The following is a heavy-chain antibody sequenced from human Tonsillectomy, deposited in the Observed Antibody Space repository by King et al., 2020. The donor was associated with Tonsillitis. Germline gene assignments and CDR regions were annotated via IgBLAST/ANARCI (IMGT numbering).Heavy chain of an antibody. D-gene: IGHD4-17*01. CDR2: ISSSSSYI. V-gene: IGHV3-21*01. Sequence: VQLVESGGGLVKPGGSLRLSCAASGFTFSSYSMNWVRQAPGKGLEWVSSISSSSSYIYYADSVKGRFTISRDNAKNSLYLQMNSLRAEDTAVYYCARDDTVTRDDAFDIWGQGTMVTVSS. CDR3: ARDDTVTRDDAFDI. J-gene: IGHJ3*02. CDR1: GFTFSSYS.